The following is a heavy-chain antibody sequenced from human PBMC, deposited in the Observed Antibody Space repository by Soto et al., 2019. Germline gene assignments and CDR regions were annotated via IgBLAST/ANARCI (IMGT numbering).Heavy chain of an antibody. CDR2: IYYSGST. Sequence: SETLSLTCTVSGGSISSGGYYWSWIRQHPGKGLEWIGYIYYSGSTYYNPSLKSRVTISVDTSKNQFSLKLSSVTAADTAVYYCARAGGIPLDAFDIWGQGTMVTVSS. CDR3: ARAGGIPLDAFDI. CDR1: GGSISSGGYY. D-gene: IGHD6-13*01. J-gene: IGHJ3*02. V-gene: IGHV4-31*03.